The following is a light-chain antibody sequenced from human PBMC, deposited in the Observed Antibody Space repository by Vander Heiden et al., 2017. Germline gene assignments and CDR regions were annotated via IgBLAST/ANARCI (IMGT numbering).Light chain of an antibody. CDR3: QQRSNWQIT. CDR1: QSVNSY. Sequence: ETELTQSPGTLSLSPGERATLSCRASQSVNSYLAWYQQKPGQAPRLLIYDASNRATGIPARFSGSGSGTDFTLTISSLEPEDSAVYYCQQRSNWQITFGQGTLLEIK. V-gene: IGKV3-11*01. CDR2: DAS. J-gene: IGKJ5*01.